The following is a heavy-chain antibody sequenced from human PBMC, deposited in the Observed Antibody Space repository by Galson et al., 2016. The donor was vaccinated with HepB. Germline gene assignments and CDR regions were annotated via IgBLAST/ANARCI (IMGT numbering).Heavy chain of an antibody. CDR3: ASTGLSMMRLSLNS. CDR1: GFSVNNNY. D-gene: IGHD2/OR15-2a*01. J-gene: IGHJ4*02. Sequence: SLRLSCAASGFSVNNNYMTWVRQAPGKGLEWVSLIYSGGSTYYADSVKCRFTISRDSSKNTLYLQMNSLRAEDTAVYYCASTGLSMMRLSLNSWGQGTLVTVSS. CDR2: IYSGGST. V-gene: IGHV3-53*05.